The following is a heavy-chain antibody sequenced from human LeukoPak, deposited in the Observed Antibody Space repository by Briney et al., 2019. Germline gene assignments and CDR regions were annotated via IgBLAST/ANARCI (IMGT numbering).Heavy chain of an antibody. D-gene: IGHD3-3*01. CDR1: GGSISSYY. CDR2: INYSGST. CDR3: ARRSSGTSYFDY. V-gene: IGHV4-59*01. Sequence: PSETLSLTCTVSGGSISSYYWSWIRQPPGKGLEWIGYINYSGSTNYNPSLKSRVTISVDTSKNQFSLELSSVTAADTAVYYCARRSSGTSYFDYWGQGTLVTVSS. J-gene: IGHJ4*02.